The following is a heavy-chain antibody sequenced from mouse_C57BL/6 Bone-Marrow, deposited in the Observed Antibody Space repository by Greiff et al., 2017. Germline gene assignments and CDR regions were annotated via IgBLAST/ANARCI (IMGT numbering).Heavy chain of an antibody. CDR3: SSIYYGTPFAY. J-gene: IGHJ3*01. D-gene: IGHD2-1*01. CDR2: IYPGSGST. Sequence: QVQLQQPGAELVKPGASVKMSCKASGYTFTSYWITWVKQRPGQGLEWIGDIYPGSGSTNSNEKFKSTATLTVDTSSSTASMQLSSLTSEDSAVYYCSSIYYGTPFAYWGQGTLVTVSA. V-gene: IGHV1-55*01. CDR1: GYTFTSYW.